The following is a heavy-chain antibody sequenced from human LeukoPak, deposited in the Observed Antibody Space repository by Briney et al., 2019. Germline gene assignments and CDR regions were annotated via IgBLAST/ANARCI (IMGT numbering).Heavy chain of an antibody. V-gene: IGHV4-61*02. CDR3: ARMLRSGSYYRVGYFDY. CDR1: GGSISSDSYY. Sequence: PSQTLSLTCTVSGGSISSDSYYWSWIRQPAGKGLEWIGRIYTSGSTNYNPSLKSRVTISVDTSKNQFSLKLSSVTAPDTAVYYCARMLRSGSYYRVGYFDYWGQGTLVTVSS. CDR2: IYTSGST. D-gene: IGHD3-10*01. J-gene: IGHJ4*02.